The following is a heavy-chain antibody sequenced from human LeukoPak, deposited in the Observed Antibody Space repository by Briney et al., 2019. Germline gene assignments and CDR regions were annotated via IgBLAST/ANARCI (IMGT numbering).Heavy chain of an antibody. CDR2: IKQDGSEE. D-gene: IGHD3-22*01. CDR1: GFTFSSYW. V-gene: IGHV3-7*01. Sequence: GGSLRLSCAASGFTFSSYWMSWVRQAAGNGLEWVASIKQDGSEEYYVDSVKGRFTISRDNAKTSLYLQMNSLRAEDTAVYYCARDRYYYDKGIYFDYWGQGTLVTVSS. J-gene: IGHJ4*02. CDR3: ARDRYYYDKGIYFDY.